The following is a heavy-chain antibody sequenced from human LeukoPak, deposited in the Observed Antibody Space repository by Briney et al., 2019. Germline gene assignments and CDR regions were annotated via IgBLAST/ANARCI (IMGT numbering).Heavy chain of an antibody. V-gene: IGHV1-69*06. CDR1: GGTFSSYA. CDR2: IIPIFGTA. CDR3: ARDPSSVTLYFFDY. D-gene: IGHD4-11*01. Sequence: GASVKVSCKASGGTFSSYAISWVRQAPGQGLEWMGRIIPIFGTANYAQKFQGRVTITADKSTSTAYMELSSLRSEDTAVYYCARDPSSVTLYFFDYWGQGTLVTVSS. J-gene: IGHJ4*02.